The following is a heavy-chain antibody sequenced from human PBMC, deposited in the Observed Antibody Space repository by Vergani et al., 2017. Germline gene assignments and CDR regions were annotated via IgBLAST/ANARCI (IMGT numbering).Heavy chain of an antibody. J-gene: IGHJ6*02. V-gene: IGHV3-74*01. Sequence: EVQLVESGGGLVQPGGSLRLSCAASGFTFSSYWMHWVRQAPGKGLVWVSRINSDGSSTSYADSVKGRFTISRDNAKNTLYLQMNSLRAEDTAVYYCARDLLPNYDFWSGYSHAYYYYGMDVWGQGTTVTVSS. CDR1: GFTFSSYW. D-gene: IGHD3-3*01. CDR2: INSDGSST. CDR3: ARDLLPNYDFWSGYSHAYYYYGMDV.